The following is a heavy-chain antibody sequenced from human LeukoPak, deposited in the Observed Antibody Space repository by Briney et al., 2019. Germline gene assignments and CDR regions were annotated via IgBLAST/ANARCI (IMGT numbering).Heavy chain of an antibody. CDR3: ARHGSGSYGPYYFDY. V-gene: IGHV4-34*01. D-gene: IGHD3-10*01. CDR1: GGSFSGYY. Sequence: SETLSLTCAVYGGSFSGYYWSWIRQPPGKGLEWIGEINHSGSTNYNPSLKSRVTISVDTSKSQFSLKLSSVTAADTAVYYCARHGSGSYGPYYFDYWGQGTLVTVSS. J-gene: IGHJ4*02. CDR2: INHSGST.